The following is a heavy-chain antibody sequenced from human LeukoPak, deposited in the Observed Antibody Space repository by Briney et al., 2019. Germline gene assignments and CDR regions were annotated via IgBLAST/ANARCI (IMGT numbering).Heavy chain of an antibody. CDR2: ISSDGSNR. Sequence: GGSLRLSCAASGFTFSSYGMHWVRQAPGKGLEWVAIISSDGSNRYYADSVKGRVTISRDNSKNTLYLQMNRLRAEDTAVYYCAKSIGGATRFPVFDYWGQGTLVTVSS. CDR3: AKSIGGATRFPVFDY. D-gene: IGHD1-26*01. V-gene: IGHV3-30*18. J-gene: IGHJ4*02. CDR1: GFTFSSYG.